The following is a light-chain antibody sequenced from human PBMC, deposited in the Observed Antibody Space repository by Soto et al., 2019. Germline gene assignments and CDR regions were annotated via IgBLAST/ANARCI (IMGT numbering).Light chain of an antibody. CDR2: DAS. CDR3: QHYNSYGK. Sequence: DIHITQSPSILSASVVDIVTIIFRSSQTITNWLAWYQQKPGKAPRLLIYDASSLESWVPSRFSGSGSGTEFTLTISSLQSEDFATYYCQHYNSYGKFGQGTKVDI. J-gene: IGKJ1*01. V-gene: IGKV1-5*02. CDR1: QTITNW.